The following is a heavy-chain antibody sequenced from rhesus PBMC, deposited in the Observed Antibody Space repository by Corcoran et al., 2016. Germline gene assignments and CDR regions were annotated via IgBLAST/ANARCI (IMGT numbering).Heavy chain of an antibody. V-gene: IGHV3-132*01. CDR2: INIGVGT. J-gene: IGHJ5-2*02. D-gene: IGHD4-29*01. CDR1: GFPFRTSD. CDR3: VREDGSSYYSLNV. Sequence: VQLVESGGGLVQPGGSLSLSCAASGFPFRTSDMHWVRQAPGKGLEWVSAINIGVGTHYPDSVKGRFTISRDNAKNSLYLQMNSLRAEDTAVYYCVREDGSSYYSLNVWGRGVLVTVSS.